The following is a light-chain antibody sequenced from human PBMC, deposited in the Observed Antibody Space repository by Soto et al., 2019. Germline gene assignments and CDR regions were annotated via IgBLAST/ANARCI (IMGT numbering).Light chain of an antibody. J-gene: IGKJ1*01. V-gene: IGKV3-20*01. Sequence: EIVLTQSPGTLSLSPGDRATLSCRASQSVSASYLAWYQQKPGQTPRLLIYDASSRATGIPDRFSGSGSGTDFTLTLSRLEPEDFAVYYCHQYGSSPQTFGQGTKVEIK. CDR2: DAS. CDR1: QSVSASY. CDR3: HQYGSSPQT.